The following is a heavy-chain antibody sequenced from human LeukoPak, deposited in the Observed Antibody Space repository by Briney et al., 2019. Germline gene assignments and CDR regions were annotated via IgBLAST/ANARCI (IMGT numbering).Heavy chain of an antibody. Sequence: GGSLRLSCAASGFTFTNHAVSWVRQAPGKGLEWVSAEGSAGGTYYADSVRGRFTISRDNYENTLSLQMNSLRVEDTAVFYCASRTWTGAGYYAFDIWGQGTMVTVSS. CDR3: ASRTWTGAGYYAFDI. CDR2: EGSAGGT. V-gene: IGHV3-23*01. CDR1: GFTFTNHA. D-gene: IGHD1-26*01. J-gene: IGHJ3*02.